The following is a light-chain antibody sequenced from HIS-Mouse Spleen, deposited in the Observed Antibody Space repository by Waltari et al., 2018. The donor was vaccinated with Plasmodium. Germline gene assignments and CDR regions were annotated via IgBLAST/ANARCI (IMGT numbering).Light chain of an antibody. CDR2: DVS. J-gene: IGLJ1*01. V-gene: IGLV2-14*03. CDR3: SSYTSSSTLNYV. CDR1: SSDVGGYNY. Sequence: QSALTQPASVSGSPGQSITISCTGTSSDVGGYNYVSWYQQHPGKAPKLMIYDVSNRPSGVSNRFSGSKSGNPASLTISGLQAEDEADYYCSSYTSSSTLNYVFGTGTKVTVL.